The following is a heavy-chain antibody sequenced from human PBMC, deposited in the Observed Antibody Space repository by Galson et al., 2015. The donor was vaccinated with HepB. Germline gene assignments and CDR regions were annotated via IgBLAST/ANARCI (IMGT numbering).Heavy chain of an antibody. Sequence: LRLSCAASGFTFSSYAMEWVRQAPGKGLEWVAVISYDGSNKYYGDSVKGRFTISRDNSKKTLYLQMNSLRAEDTAVYYCARDPGFICSGGSCYPDAFYIWGQGTMVTVSS. CDR2: ISYDGSNK. CDR3: ARDPGFICSGGSCYPDAFYI. CDR1: GFTFSSYA. D-gene: IGHD2-15*01. V-gene: IGHV3-30-3*01. J-gene: IGHJ3*02.